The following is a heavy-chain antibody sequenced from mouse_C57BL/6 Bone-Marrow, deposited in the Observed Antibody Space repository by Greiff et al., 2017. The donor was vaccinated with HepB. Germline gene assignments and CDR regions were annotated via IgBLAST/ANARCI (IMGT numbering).Heavy chain of an antibody. Sequence: VQVVESGAELARPGASVKLSCKASGYTFTSYGISWVKQRTGQGLEWIGEIYPRSGNTYYNEKFKGKATLTADKSSSTAYMELRSLTSEDSAVYFCARYHYYGSSYGFAYWGQGTLVTVSA. CDR1: GYTFTSYG. J-gene: IGHJ3*01. D-gene: IGHD1-1*01. V-gene: IGHV1-81*01. CDR2: IYPRSGNT. CDR3: ARYHYYGSSYGFAY.